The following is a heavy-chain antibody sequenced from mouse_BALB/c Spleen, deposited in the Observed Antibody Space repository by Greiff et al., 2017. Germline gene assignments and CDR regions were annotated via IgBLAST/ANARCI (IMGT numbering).Heavy chain of an antibody. D-gene: IGHD4-1*01. CDR2: IYPGSGST. CDR1: GYTFTDYV. CDR3: ARGWEFAY. J-gene: IGHJ3*01. Sequence: QVQLKQSGPELVKPGASVKMSCKASGYTFTDYVISWVKQRTGQGLEWIGEIYPGSGSTYYNEKFKGKATLTADKSSNTAYMQLSSLTSEDSAVYFCARGWEFAYWGQGTLVTVSA. V-gene: IGHV1-77*01.